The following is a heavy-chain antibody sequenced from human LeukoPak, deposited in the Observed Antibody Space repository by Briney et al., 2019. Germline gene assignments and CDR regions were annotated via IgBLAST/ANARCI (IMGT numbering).Heavy chain of an antibody. V-gene: IGHV4-34*01. CDR1: GGSFSGYY. D-gene: IGHD1-26*01. CDR2: INHSGST. Sequence: SETLSLTCAVYGGSFSGYYWSWIRQPPGKGLEWIGEINHSGSTNYNPSLKSRVTISVDTSKNQFSLKLSSVTAADTAVYYCARDHRGADAFDIWGQGTMVTVSS. CDR3: ARDHRGADAFDI. J-gene: IGHJ3*02.